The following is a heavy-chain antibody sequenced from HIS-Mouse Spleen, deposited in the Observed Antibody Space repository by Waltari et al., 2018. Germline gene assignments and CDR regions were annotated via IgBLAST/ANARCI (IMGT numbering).Heavy chain of an antibody. Sequence: QVQLVQSGAEVKKPGSSVKVSCKASGGTFSSYAISWVRQAPGQGLEWMGRIIPILGIANYAQKFQGRVTITADKSTSTAYMELSSLRSEDTAVYYCARDPDKNSGSYNWFDPWGQGTLVTVSS. J-gene: IGHJ5*02. CDR1: GGTFSSYA. V-gene: IGHV1-69*04. CDR3: ARDPDKNSGSYNWFDP. D-gene: IGHD1-26*01. CDR2: IIPILGIA.